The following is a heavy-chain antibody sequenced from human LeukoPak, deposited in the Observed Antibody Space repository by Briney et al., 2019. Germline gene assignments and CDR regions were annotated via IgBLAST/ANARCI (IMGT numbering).Heavy chain of an antibody. V-gene: IGHV1-69*13. J-gene: IGHJ5*02. CDR1: GGTFSSYA. CDR3: ARERARVAWFDP. CDR2: IIPIFGTA. Sequence: SVKVSCKASGGTFSSYAISWVRQAPGQGLEWMGGIIPIFGTANYAQKFQGRVTITADESTSTAYMELSSLRSEDTAVYYCARERARVAWFDPWGQGTLVTVSS.